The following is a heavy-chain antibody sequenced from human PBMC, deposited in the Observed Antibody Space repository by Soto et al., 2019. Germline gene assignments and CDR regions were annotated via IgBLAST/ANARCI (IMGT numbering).Heavy chain of an antibody. CDR1: GFTFSSYG. J-gene: IGHJ6*02. CDR2: ISYDGSNK. D-gene: IGHD6-6*01. CDR3: AKPSIAARPGLFLHYYYYYGMDV. Sequence: PGGSLRLSCAASGFTFSSYGMHWGRQAPGKGLEWVAVISYDGSNKYYADSVKGRFTISRDNSKNTLYLQMNSLRAEDTAVYYCAKPSIAARPGLFLHYYYYYGMDVWGQGTTVTVSS. V-gene: IGHV3-30*18.